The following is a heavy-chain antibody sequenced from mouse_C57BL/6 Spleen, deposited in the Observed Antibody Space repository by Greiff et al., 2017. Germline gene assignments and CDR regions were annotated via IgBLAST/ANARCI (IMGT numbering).Heavy chain of an antibody. V-gene: IGHV2-2*01. CDR1: GFSLTSYG. J-gene: IGHJ4*01. Sequence: VQVVESGPGLVQPSQSLSITCTVSGFSLTSYGVHWVRQSPGKGLEWLGVIWSGGSTDYNAAFISRLSISKDNSKSQVFFKMNSLQADDTAIYYCARKGGSPYAMDYWGQGTSVTVSS. CDR3: ARKGGSPYAMDY. CDR2: IWSGGST.